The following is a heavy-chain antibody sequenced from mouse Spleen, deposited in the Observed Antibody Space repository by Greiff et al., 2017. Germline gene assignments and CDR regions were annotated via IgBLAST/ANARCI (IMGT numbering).Heavy chain of an antibody. V-gene: IGHV1-75*01. Sequence: VQLQQSGPGLVKPGASVKISCTASGFTFTDYYINWVKQRPGKGLEWIGWIFPGSGSTYYNEKFKGKATLTVDKSSSTAYMLLSSLTSEDSAVYFCAREGFSLLRSYFDYWGQGTTLTVSS. CDR3: AREGFSLLRSYFDY. CDR1: GFTFTDYY. D-gene: IGHD1-2*01. J-gene: IGHJ2*01. CDR2: IFPGSGST.